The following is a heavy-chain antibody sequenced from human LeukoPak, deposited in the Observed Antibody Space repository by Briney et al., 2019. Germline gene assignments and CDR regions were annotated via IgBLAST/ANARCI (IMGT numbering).Heavy chain of an antibody. J-gene: IGHJ5*01. Sequence: GGSLRLSCAASGFTFSSYSMNWVRQAPGKGLEWVSSISSSSSYIYYADSVKGRFTISRENAKSSLYLQMNSLRAGDTAVYYCVRGGEIGFDSWGQGTLVTVSS. V-gene: IGHV3-21*01. CDR1: GFTFSSYS. CDR3: VRGGEIGFDS. D-gene: IGHD3-16*01. CDR2: ISSSSSYI.